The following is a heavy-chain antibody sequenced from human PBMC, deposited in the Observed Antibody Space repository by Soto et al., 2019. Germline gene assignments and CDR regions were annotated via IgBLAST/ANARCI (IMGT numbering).Heavy chain of an antibody. J-gene: IGHJ4*02. CDR3: ARDLRMVYAIDLHY. CDR2: ISSSGSTI. D-gene: IGHD2-8*01. CDR1: GFTFSSYS. V-gene: IGHV3-48*02. Sequence: EVQLVESGGGLVQPGGSLRLSCAASGFTFSSYSMNWVRQAPGKGLEWVSYISSSGSTIYYADSVKGRFTISRDNAKNSLYLHMNSLRDEDTAVYYGARDLRMVYAIDLHYWGQGTLVTVSS.